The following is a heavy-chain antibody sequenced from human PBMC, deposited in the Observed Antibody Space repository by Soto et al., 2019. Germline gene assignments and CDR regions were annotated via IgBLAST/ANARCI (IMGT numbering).Heavy chain of an antibody. CDR1: GGSISSSSYY. J-gene: IGHJ6*02. V-gene: IGHV4-39*01. Sequence: SETLSLTCTVSGGSISSSSYYWGWIRQPPGKGLEWIGSIYYSGSTYYNPSLKSRVTISVDTSKNQFSLKLSSVTAADTAVYYCTRSVRFLEWFRSYYYYYGMDVWGQGTTVTVSS. CDR3: TRSVRFLEWFRSYYYYYGMDV. CDR2: IYYSGST. D-gene: IGHD3-3*01.